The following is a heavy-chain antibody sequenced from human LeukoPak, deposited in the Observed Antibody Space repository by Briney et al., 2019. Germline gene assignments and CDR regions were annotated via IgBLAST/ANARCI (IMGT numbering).Heavy chain of an antibody. CDR1: GFTFSSYS. Sequence: KSGKSLRLSCAASGFTFSSYSMNWVRQAPGKGLEWVSSISSSSSYIYYADSVTGRFTISRDNGKNSLYLQMNSLRAEDTVVYYCARDQVGITGTISTGAFYIWGQGTMVTVSS. J-gene: IGHJ3*02. V-gene: IGHV3-21*01. CDR3: ARDQVGITGTISTGAFYI. D-gene: IGHD1-7*01. CDR2: ISSSSSYI.